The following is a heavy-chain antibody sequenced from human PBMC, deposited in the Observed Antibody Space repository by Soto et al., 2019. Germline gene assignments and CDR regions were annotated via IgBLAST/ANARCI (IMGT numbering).Heavy chain of an antibody. D-gene: IGHD3-3*01. J-gene: IGHJ4*02. CDR3: ESGPYYDFWSGYYSDY. CDR2: ISAYNGNT. Sequence: ASVKVSCKASGYTFTSYGISWVRQAPGQGLEWMGWISAYNGNTNYAQKLQGRVTMTTDTSTSTAYMELRSLRSDDTAVYYCESGPYYDFWSGYYSDYWGQGPPVTVS. CDR1: GYTFTSYG. V-gene: IGHV1-18*01.